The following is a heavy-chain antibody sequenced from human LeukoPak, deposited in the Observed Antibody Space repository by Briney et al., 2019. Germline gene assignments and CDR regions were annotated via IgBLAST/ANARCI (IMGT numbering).Heavy chain of an antibody. CDR2: ITSDGSST. CDR1: GFTFDDYT. V-gene: IGHV3-74*01. J-gene: IGHJ4*02. CDR3: ARGTSTVTSD. Sequence: PGGSLRLSCAASGFTFDDYTFHWVRQAPGKGLEWVSRITSDGSSTSYADSVKGRFTISRDNAKNTLFLQMNSLRAEDTAVYYCARGTSTVTSDWGQGSLVTVSS. D-gene: IGHD4-17*01.